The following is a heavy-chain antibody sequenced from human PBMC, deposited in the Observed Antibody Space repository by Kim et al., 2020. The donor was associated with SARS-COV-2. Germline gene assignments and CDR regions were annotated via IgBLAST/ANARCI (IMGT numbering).Heavy chain of an antibody. J-gene: IGHJ6*02. D-gene: IGHD6-13*01. CDR2: MNPTSGNT. CDR3: ATLAAAYSNGMDV. CDR1: GYTFTSYD. V-gene: IGHV1-8*01. Sequence: ASVKVSCKASGYTFTSYDISWVRQATGQGLEWMGWMNPTSGNTGYAQKFQGRVTMTRDTSIRTAYMELSSLRSEDTAVYYCATLAAAYSNGMDVWGQGTTVTVSS.